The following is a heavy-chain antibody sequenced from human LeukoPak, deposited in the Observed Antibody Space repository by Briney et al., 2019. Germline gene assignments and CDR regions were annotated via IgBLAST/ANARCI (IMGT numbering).Heavy chain of an antibody. CDR3: ARGSRVAIFGVVTLGY. CDR1: GGTFSSYT. Sequence: GSSVKVSCKASGGTFSSYTISWVRQAPGQGLEWMGRIIPILGIANYAQKFQGRVTMTRNTSISTAYMELSSLRSEDTAVYYCARGSRVAIFGVVTLGYWGQGTLVTVSS. V-gene: IGHV1-69*02. J-gene: IGHJ4*02. D-gene: IGHD3-3*01. CDR2: IIPILGIA.